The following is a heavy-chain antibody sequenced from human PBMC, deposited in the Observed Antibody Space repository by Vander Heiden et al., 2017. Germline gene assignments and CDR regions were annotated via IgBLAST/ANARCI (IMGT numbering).Heavy chain of an antibody. V-gene: IGHV3-23*01. J-gene: IGHJ4*02. CDR1: GLTFSNEA. D-gene: IGHD2-2*01. CDR2: LDYSGGST. Sequence: EAQLLEPGGGLVQPGGSLRLSRAASGLTFSNEAMSGVRQAPGKGLQWVSGLDYSGGSTYYADSVKGRFTISTDNSKNTLYLQMNSLGVDDTAVYYCAKVLVGYCRSSSCLPYYFDYWGQGTLVTVSS. CDR3: AKVLVGYCRSSSCLPYYFDY.